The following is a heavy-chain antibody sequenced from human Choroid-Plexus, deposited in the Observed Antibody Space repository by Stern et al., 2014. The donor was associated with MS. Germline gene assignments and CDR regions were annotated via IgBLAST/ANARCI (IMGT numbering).Heavy chain of an antibody. CDR1: GFTFGSCA. J-gene: IGHJ5*02. CDR2: VSYDGSNK. D-gene: IGHD2/OR15-2a*01. CDR3: AKDRQYLTYFFDH. V-gene: IGHV3-30*18. Sequence: QVQLVQPGGGVVQPGRPLRLSCVASGFTFGSCAMHWVRQAPGTGLEWVAGVSYDGSNKYYADSVKGRFTISRDNSQNTLYMQMSSLRPEDTAVYYCAKDRQYLTYFFDHWGQGSLVTVSS.